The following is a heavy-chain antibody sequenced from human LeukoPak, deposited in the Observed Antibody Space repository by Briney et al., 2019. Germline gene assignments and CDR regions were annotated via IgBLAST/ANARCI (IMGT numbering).Heavy chain of an antibody. CDR3: ATDRGYSPDS. V-gene: IGHV3-23*01. CDR2: ITGSGGHS. J-gene: IGHJ4*02. CDR1: GFTFASYG. Sequence: PGGSLRLSCAASGFTFASYGMTWVRQAPGKGLEWVSTITGSGGHSDYADSVKGRFTISRDNSRNTLYLQMNSLRAEDTAVYYCATDRGYSPDSWGQGTLVTVSS. D-gene: IGHD2-2*03.